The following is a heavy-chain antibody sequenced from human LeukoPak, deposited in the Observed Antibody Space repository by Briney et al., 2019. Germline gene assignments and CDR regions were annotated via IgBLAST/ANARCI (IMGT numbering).Heavy chain of an antibody. CDR3: ASGVVYSYGSDSVDY. CDR1: GYPITNGYY. D-gene: IGHD5-18*01. CDR2: IYHSGST. V-gene: IGHV4-38-2*02. J-gene: IGHJ4*02. Sequence: SETLSLTCTVSGYPITNGYYWGWIRQPPGKGLEWIGGIYHSGSTYYNPSLKSRVTISVDTSKNQFSLKLSSVTAADTAVYYCASGVVYSYGSDSVDYWGQGTLVTVSS.